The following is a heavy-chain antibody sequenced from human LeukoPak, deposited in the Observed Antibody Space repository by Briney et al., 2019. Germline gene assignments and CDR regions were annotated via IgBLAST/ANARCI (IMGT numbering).Heavy chain of an antibody. V-gene: IGHV3-30*04. J-gene: IGHJ6*03. CDR1: GFTFSSYA. CDR2: ISYDGSNK. D-gene: IGHD6-6*01. CDR3: ARGPEAALYYYYYYMDV. Sequence: TGGSLRLSCAASGFTFSSYAMHWVRQAPGKGLEWVAVISYDGSNKYYADSVKGRFTISRDNSKNTLYLQMNNLRAEDTAVYYCARGPEAALYYYYYYMDVWGKGTTVTVSS.